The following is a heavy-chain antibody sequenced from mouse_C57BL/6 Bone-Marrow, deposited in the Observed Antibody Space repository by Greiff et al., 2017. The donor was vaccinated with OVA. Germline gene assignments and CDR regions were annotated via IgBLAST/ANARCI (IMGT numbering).Heavy chain of an antibody. CDR1: GYAITSGYY. V-gene: IGHV3-6*01. J-gene: IGHJ2*01. Sequence: EVKVEESGPGLVKPSQSLSLTCSVTGYAITSGYYWNWIRQFPGNKLEWMGYISYDGSNNYNPSLKNRISITRDTSKNQFFLKLNSVTTEDTATYYCARDSSGYWGQGTTLTVSS. CDR3: ARDSSGY. D-gene: IGHD3-2*02. CDR2: ISYDGSN.